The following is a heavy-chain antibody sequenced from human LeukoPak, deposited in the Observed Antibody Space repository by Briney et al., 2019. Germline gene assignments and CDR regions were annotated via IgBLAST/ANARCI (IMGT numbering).Heavy chain of an antibody. CDR1: GGSISSSSYY. J-gene: IGHJ4*02. Sequence: SETLSLTCTVSGGSISSSSYYWGWIRQPPGKGLEWIGTIDYSGSIYYNPSLKSRATISIDTSKNQFSLKLSSVTAADTAMYYCAREYTLYRSGWFLDYWGQGTVVTVSS. CDR3: AREYTLYRSGWFLDY. V-gene: IGHV4-39*07. D-gene: IGHD6-19*01. CDR2: IDYSGSI.